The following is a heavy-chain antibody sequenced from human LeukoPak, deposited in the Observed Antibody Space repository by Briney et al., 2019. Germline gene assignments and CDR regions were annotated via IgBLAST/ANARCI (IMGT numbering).Heavy chain of an antibody. CDR3: AKNSRSSGWYFDS. CDR1: GFTFSSYA. J-gene: IGHJ4*02. D-gene: IGHD6-19*01. CDR2: ISGSGDNT. Sequence: PGGSLRLSCAASGFTFSSYAMSWVRQAPGKGLEWVSTISGSGDNTYYADSVKGRITISRDNSKNTLYLQMNSLRAEDTAVYYCAKNSRSSGWYFDSWGQGTLVTVSS. V-gene: IGHV3-23*01.